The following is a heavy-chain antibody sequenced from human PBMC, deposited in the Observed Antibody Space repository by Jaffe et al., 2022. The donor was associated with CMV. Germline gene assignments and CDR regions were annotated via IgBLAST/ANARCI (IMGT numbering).Heavy chain of an antibody. D-gene: IGHD3-3*01. CDR3: TRDYYDFWSGTILGYFDY. V-gene: IGHV3-49*04. CDR1: GFTFGDYA. Sequence: EVQLVESGGGLVQPGRSLRLSCTASGFTFGDYAMSWVRQAPGKGLEWVGFIRSKAYGGTTEYAASVKGRFTISRDDSKSIAYLQMNSLKTEDTAVYYCTRDYYDFWSGTILGYFDYWGQGTLVTVSS. CDR2: IRSKAYGGTT. J-gene: IGHJ4*02.